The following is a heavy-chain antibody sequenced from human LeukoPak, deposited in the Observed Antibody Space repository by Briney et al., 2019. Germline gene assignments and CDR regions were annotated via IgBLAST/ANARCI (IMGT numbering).Heavy chain of an antibody. D-gene: IGHD3-22*01. CDR2: ISSSGSTI. Sequence: GGSLRLSCAASGFTFSSYEMNWVRQVPGKGLEWVSYISSSGSTIYYADSVKGRFTISRDNAKDSLYLQMNSLRAEDMALYYCAKDNKAYYEMGYMDVWGKGTTVTVSS. V-gene: IGHV3-48*03. J-gene: IGHJ6*03. CDR3: AKDNKAYYEMGYMDV. CDR1: GFTFSSYE.